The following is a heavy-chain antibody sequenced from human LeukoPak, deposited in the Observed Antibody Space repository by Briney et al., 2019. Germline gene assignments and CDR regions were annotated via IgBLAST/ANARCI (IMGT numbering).Heavy chain of an antibody. CDR1: GGSFSRSCYF. CDR3: ARYRRSTAVPTLGDFGC. J-gene: IGHJ4*02. D-gene: IGHD4-17*01. Sequence: PSETLSLTCTVSGGSFSRSCYFWGWIRQPPGKGLEWIGSIYYGETTYYSPSLKSRVTISVDTSKNQFSLKLSSVTAADTAVYYCARYRRSTAVPTLGDFGCWGQGTLVTVSS. CDR2: IYYGETT. V-gene: IGHV4-39*01.